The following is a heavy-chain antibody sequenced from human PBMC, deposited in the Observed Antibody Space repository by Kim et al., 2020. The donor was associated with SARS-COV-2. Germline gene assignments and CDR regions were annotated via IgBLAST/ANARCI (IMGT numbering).Heavy chain of an antibody. V-gene: IGHV4-39*01. Sequence: SETLSLTCTVSGGSISSRSNYWGWIRQPPGKGLVWIGSIYYSRSTYYNPSLKSRVTISVDTSKNQFSLKLSSVTAADTAVYYCARHQLWFGGLCWFDPWGQGTLVTVSS. CDR2: IYYSRST. J-gene: IGHJ5*02. D-gene: IGHD3-10*01. CDR3: ARHQLWFGGLCWFDP. CDR1: GGSISSRSNY.